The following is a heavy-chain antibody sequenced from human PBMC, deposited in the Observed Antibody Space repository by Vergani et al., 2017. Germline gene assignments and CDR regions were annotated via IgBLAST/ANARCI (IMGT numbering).Heavy chain of an antibody. CDR2: ISSSSSYI. D-gene: IGHD2-2*02. V-gene: IGHV3-21*01. CDR1: GFTFSSYS. J-gene: IGHJ4*02. Sequence: EVQLVESGGGLVQPGRSLRLSCAASGFTFSSYSMNWVRQAPGKGLEWVSSISSSSSYIYYADSVKGRFTISRDNAKNSLYLQMNSLRAEDTAVYYCAKQGSIVVVPAAIEGPFDYWGQGTLVTVSS. CDR3: AKQGSIVVVPAAIEGPFDY.